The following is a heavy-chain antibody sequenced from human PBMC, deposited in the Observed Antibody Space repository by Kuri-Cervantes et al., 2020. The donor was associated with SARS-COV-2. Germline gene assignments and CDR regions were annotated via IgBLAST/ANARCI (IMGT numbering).Heavy chain of an antibody. J-gene: IGHJ4*02. V-gene: IGHV3-23*01. Sequence: GGSLRLSCAASGFTFSSYAMSWVRQAPGKGLEWVSAIGGSGGSTYYADSVKGRFTISRDNSKNTLYLQMNSLRAEDTAVYYCAKDTEYSSGWYYFDYWGQGTLVTVSS. CDR3: AKDTEYSSGWYYFDY. CDR2: IGGSGGST. D-gene: IGHD6-19*01. CDR1: GFTFSSYA.